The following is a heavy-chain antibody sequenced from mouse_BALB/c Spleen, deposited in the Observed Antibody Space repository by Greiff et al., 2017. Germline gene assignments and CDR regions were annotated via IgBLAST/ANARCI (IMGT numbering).Heavy chain of an antibody. CDR2: IWSGGST. D-gene: IGHD1-1*01. Sequence: QVQLKQSGPGLVQPSQSLSITCTVSGFSLTSYGVHWVRQSPGKGLEWLGVIWSGGSTDYNAAFISRLSISKDNSKSQVFFKMNSLQADDTAIYYCARNHYYGSSYWFAYWGQGTLVTVSA. V-gene: IGHV2-4-1*01. CDR1: GFSLTSYG. CDR3: ARNHYYGSSYWFAY. J-gene: IGHJ3*01.